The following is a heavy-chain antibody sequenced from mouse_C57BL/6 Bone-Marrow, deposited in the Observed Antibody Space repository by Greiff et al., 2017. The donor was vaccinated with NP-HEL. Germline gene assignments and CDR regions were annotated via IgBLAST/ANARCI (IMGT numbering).Heavy chain of an antibody. CDR1: GYSIPSGYY. CDR3: ARDYYGSSSWYFEV. Sequence: EVQLVESGPGLVKPSQSLSLTCSVTGYSIPSGYYWNWIRQFPGNKLEWMGYISYDGSNNYNPSLKNRISITRDTSKNQFFLKLNSVTTEDTATYYCARDYYGSSSWYFEVWGTGTTVTVSS. CDR2: ISYDGSN. V-gene: IGHV3-6*01. J-gene: IGHJ1*03. D-gene: IGHD1-1*01.